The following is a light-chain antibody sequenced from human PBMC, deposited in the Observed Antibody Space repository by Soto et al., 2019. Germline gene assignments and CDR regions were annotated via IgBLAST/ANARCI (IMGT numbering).Light chain of an antibody. CDR3: GTSDSSLRVVV. CDR1: RSNIGSHF. V-gene: IGLV1-51*01. J-gene: IGLJ2*01. Sequence: QSVLTQPPSVSAAPGQRVTISCSGSRSNIGSHFVSWYQQLPGSAPKLLNYDSKKRPSGIPDRFSGSKSGTSATLHITGLQAGDEADYYCGTSDSSLRVVVFGGGTKLTVL. CDR2: DSK.